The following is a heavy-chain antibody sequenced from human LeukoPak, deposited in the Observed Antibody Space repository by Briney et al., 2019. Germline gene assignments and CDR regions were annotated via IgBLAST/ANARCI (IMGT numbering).Heavy chain of an antibody. CDR2: ISSSSSTI. CDR3: ARDILAAAGKEALAY. V-gene: IGHV3-48*04. CDR1: GFTFSSYS. J-gene: IGHJ4*02. D-gene: IGHD6-13*01. Sequence: GGSLRLSCAASGFTFSSYSMNWVRQAPGKGLEWVSYISSSSSTIYYADSVKGRFTISRDNAKNSLYLQMNSLRAEDTAVYYCARDILAAAGKEALAYWGQGTLVTVSS.